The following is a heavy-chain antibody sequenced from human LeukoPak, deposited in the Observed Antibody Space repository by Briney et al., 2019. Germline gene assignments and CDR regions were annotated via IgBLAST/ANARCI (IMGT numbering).Heavy chain of an antibody. D-gene: IGHD2-2*01. Sequence: GGSLRFSCAASGFTFTSCSMNWVRQAPGKGLEWVSTISGGGGSTYYADSVKGRFTISRDNSKNTLYLQMNSLRAEDTAVYYCAKDPGYCSSASCYPYYFDYWGQGTLVTVSS. CDR2: ISGGGGST. J-gene: IGHJ4*02. CDR1: GFTFTSCS. V-gene: IGHV3-23*01. CDR3: AKDPGYCSSASCYPYYFDY.